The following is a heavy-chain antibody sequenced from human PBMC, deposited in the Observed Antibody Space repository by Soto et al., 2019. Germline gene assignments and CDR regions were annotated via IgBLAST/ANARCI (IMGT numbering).Heavy chain of an antibody. Sequence: GGSLRLSCAASGFTFSSYAMSWVRQAPGKGLEWVSAISGSGGSTYYADSVKGRFTISRDNSKNTLYLQMNSLRAEDTAVYYCAKGGRFLGRYFDSIYDYWGQGTLVTVSS. CDR2: ISGSGGST. D-gene: IGHD3-9*01. J-gene: IGHJ4*02. V-gene: IGHV3-23*01. CDR3: AKGGRFLGRYFDSIYDY. CDR1: GFTFSSYA.